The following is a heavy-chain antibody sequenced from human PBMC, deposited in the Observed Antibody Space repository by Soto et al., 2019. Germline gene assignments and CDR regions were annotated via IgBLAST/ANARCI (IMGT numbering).Heavy chain of an antibody. J-gene: IGHJ4*02. V-gene: IGHV4-39*01. CDR3: GRHRRETGTYAHRLDS. Sequence: PSETLSLTCTVAGGSISSSSYYWAWIRQPPGKGLDWIGRVSYGGRTYHNPSLRSRVTISVDTSKSQFFLDLTYVTAADTAIYYCGRHRRETGTYAHRLDSWGQGTLVTVSS. CDR1: GGSISSSSYY. CDR2: VSYGGRT. D-gene: IGHD1-1*01.